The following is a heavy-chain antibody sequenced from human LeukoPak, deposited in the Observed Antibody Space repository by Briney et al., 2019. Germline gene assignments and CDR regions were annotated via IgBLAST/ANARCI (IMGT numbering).Heavy chain of an antibody. V-gene: IGHV6-1*01. CDR1: GDSVSTNSAA. CDR2: TYYRSKWYN. Sequence: HSQTLSLTCALSGDSVSTNSAAWTWLRQSPSRGLEWLGRTYYRSKWYNDYAVSVKSRMTIIPDTTKNKYSLQVNSVTPEDTAVYYCARERTDAFDIWGQGTMVAVSS. CDR3: ARERTDAFDI. J-gene: IGHJ3*02.